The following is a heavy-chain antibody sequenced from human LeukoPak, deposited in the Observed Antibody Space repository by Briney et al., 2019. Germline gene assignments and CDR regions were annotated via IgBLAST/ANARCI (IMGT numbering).Heavy chain of an antibody. CDR3: ARGRRYPSWDAFDI. CDR1: EFVFSDYY. V-gene: IGHV3-11*04. J-gene: IGHJ3*02. CDR2: ISSSGENI. D-gene: IGHD6-13*01. Sequence: GGSLRLSCAASEFVFSDYYMGWIRQAPGKGLEWLSYISSSGENIYYADSVKGRFTISRDNAKNSLYPQMNSLRAEDTAVYYCARGRRYPSWDAFDIWGQGTMVTVSS.